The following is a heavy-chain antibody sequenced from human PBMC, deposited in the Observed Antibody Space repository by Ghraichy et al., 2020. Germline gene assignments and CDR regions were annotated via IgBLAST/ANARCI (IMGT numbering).Heavy chain of an antibody. D-gene: IGHD4-23*01. CDR3: ARGRPHGGKSFYDR. CDR2: IFYSGST. J-gene: IGHJ4*02. CDR1: GDSINGYS. V-gene: IGHV4-59*01. Sequence: SETLSLTCNVSGDSINGYSWTWIRQPPGKGLECLGYIFYSGSTNYNPSLKSRVTISVDTSKNQFSLKLSYVTAADTAVYYCARGRPHGGKSFYDRWGQGILVTVSS.